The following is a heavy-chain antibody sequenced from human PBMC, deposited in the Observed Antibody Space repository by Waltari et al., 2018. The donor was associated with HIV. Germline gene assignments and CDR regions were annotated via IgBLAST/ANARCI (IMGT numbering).Heavy chain of an antibody. CDR2: IYSGGSR. V-gene: IGHV3-53*01. D-gene: IGHD1-26*01. CDR1: AFTISSNY. J-gene: IGHJ6*02. CDR3: ARDPRSSGYYGMDV. Sequence: EVQLVASGGGLIEPGGSLRVFFAASAFTISSNYMSWVRQAPGKGLEWVSVIYSGGSRYYADSVKGRFIISRDNSKNTVSLHMNSLRAEDTAVYYCARDPRSSGYYGMDVWGQGIKVTVSS.